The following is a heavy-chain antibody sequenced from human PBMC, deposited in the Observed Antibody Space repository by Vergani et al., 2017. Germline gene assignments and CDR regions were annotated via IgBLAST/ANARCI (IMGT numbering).Heavy chain of an antibody. CDR3: VKDAGSYENFFDS. Sequence: EVQLLESGGSLKQPGGSVRLSCAASGFTFSTYAMHWVRQAPGNGLEWVSALTGGCGSTYYADSFKGRFIISRDNSRDTLYLQMNSLRPEDTATYYCVKDAGSYENFFDSWGQGTLVTVSS. CDR2: LTGGCGST. V-gene: IGHV3-23*01. J-gene: IGHJ4*02. D-gene: IGHD1-26*01. CDR1: GFTFSTYA.